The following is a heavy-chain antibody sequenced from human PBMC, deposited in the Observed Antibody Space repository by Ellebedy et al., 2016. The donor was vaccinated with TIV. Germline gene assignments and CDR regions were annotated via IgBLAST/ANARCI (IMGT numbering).Heavy chain of an antibody. CDR1: GFTFSTYS. CDR3: VRDEA. V-gene: IGHV3-7*01. J-gene: IGHJ3*01. CDR2: IEQFGTER. Sequence: GGSLRLXCAASGFTFSTYSMNWVRQAPGKGLEWVANIEQFGTERHYVESVEGRFTISRDNVKNSLYLQMNSLRVEDTAVYYCVRDEAWGQGTMVTVPS.